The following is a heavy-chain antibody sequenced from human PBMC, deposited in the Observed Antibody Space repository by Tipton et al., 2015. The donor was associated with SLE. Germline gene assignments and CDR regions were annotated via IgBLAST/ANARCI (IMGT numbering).Heavy chain of an antibody. CDR2: IRYDGSNK. CDR1: GFTFSSYG. D-gene: IGHD1-14*01. Sequence: SLRLSCAASGFTFSSYGMHWVRQAPGKGLEWVAFIRYDGSNKYYADSVKGRFTISRDNSKNTLFLQMNSLRAEDTAVYYCARNYYFDYWGQGTLVTVSS. CDR3: ARNYYFDY. J-gene: IGHJ4*02. V-gene: IGHV3-30*02.